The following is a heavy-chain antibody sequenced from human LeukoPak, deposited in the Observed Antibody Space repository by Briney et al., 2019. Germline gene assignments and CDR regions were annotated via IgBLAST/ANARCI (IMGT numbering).Heavy chain of an antibody. Sequence: GGSLRLSCEASGFTFSTFRMHWVRQTPDKRLEWVAVISHDGRDTYYADSVKGRFTISRDNSKNTLYLQMNSLSPEDTAVVYCARVGRVSIYPSYMDVWGKGTTVIVSS. CDR1: GFTFSTFR. V-gene: IGHV3-30*03. CDR2: ISHDGRDT. CDR3: ARVGRVSIYPSYMDV. D-gene: IGHD6-6*01. J-gene: IGHJ6*03.